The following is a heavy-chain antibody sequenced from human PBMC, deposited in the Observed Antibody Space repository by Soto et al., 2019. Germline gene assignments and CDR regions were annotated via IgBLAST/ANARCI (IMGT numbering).Heavy chain of an antibody. CDR1: GFTFSAYV. CDR2: ITSSGGGT. D-gene: IGHD6-13*01. V-gene: IGHV3-23*01. CDR3: AKLTAA. Sequence: GGSLRLSCAASGFTFSAYVMSWVRQAPGKGLEWVSSITSSGGGTYYADSVKGRFTVSRDNSKNTVYLQMNSLRDKDTAVYYCAKLTAAWGQGTLVTAPQ. J-gene: IGHJ4*02.